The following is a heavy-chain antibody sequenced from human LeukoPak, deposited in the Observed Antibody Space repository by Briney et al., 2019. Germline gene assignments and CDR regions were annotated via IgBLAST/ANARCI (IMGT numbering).Heavy chain of an antibody. CDR3: ARATPLVVVTATRFNY. J-gene: IGHJ4*02. CDR1: GGSISSYY. Sequence: SETLSLTCTVSGGSISSYYWSWIRQPPGKGLEWIGYIYYSGSTNYNPSLKSRVTISVDTSKNLFSLKLSSVTAADTTVYYCARATPLVVVTATRFNYWGQGTLVTVSS. D-gene: IGHD2-21*02. CDR2: IYYSGST. V-gene: IGHV4-59*01.